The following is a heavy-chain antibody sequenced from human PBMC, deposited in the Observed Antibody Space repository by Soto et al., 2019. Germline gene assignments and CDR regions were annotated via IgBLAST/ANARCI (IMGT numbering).Heavy chain of an antibody. V-gene: IGHV1-69*12. Sequence: QVQLEQSGAEVKKPGSSVKVSCKASGGTFRTAAISWVRQAPGQGLEWMGGIMPVFRTPDYAQKFQGRVTITAHESTTTAYMELSGLRSDDTGVYYCARDNDRPQLGGNYYYILDVWGQGTTITVSS. CDR1: GGTFRTAA. CDR2: IMPVFRTP. CDR3: ARDNDRPQLGGNYYYILDV. D-gene: IGHD2-8*01. J-gene: IGHJ6*02.